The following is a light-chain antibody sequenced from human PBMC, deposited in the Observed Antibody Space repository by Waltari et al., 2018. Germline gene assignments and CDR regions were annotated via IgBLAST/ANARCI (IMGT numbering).Light chain of an antibody. CDR1: NRDVGGYNS. J-gene: IGLJ2*01. CDR2: DVN. CDR3: CSFVGSYTSV. Sequence: QSAPTQPRSVSGSPGQSVSISCTGSNRDVGGYNSVSWYQQYPGRAPKMLIYDVNKRSSGVPDRFSGSKVGNTASLTISGLLPEDEADYYCCSFVGSYTSVFGGGTKVTVL. V-gene: IGLV2-11*01.